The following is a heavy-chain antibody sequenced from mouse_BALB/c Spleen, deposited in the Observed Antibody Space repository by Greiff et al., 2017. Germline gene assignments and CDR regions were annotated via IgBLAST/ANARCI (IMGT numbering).Heavy chain of an antibody. Sequence: VQLKQSGPELVKPGASVKISCTASGYTFTDYNMHWVKQSHGKSLEWIGYIYPYNGGTGYNQKFKSKATLTVDNSSSTAYMELRSLTSEDSAVYYCADGNYVEGAMDYWGQGTSVTVSS. V-gene: IGHV1S29*02. CDR2: IYPYNGGT. CDR1: GYTFTDYN. D-gene: IGHD2-1*01. J-gene: IGHJ4*01. CDR3: ADGNYVEGAMDY.